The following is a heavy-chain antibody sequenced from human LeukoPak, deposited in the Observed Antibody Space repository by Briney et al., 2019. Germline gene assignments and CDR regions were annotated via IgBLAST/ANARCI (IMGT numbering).Heavy chain of an antibody. V-gene: IGHV3-66*01. D-gene: IGHD2-2*01. Sequence: GGSLRLSCAASGFTFSSYSMNWVRQAPGKGLEWVSVIYSGGSTYYADSVKGRFTISRDNAKNSLYLQMNSLRAEDTAVYYCARDRDCSSTSCYGKYYYYYMDVWGKGTTVTVSS. CDR1: GFTFSSYS. CDR3: ARDRDCSSTSCYGKYYYYYMDV. J-gene: IGHJ6*03. CDR2: IYSGGST.